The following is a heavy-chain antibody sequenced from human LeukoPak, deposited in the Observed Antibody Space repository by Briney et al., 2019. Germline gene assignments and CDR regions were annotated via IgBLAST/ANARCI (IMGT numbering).Heavy chain of an antibody. Sequence: ASVKVSCKASGYTFTSYAMNWVRQAPGQGLEWMGWINANTGNPTYAQGFTGRFVFSLDTSVSTAYLQISSLKAEDTAVYYCAREGGLYSSSSSWGLFDYWGQGTLVTVSS. CDR2: INANTGNP. J-gene: IGHJ4*02. D-gene: IGHD6-6*01. CDR3: AREGGLYSSSSSWGLFDY. CDR1: GYTFTSYA. V-gene: IGHV7-4-1*02.